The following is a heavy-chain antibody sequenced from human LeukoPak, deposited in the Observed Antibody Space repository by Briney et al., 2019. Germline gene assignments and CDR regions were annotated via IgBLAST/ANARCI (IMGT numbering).Heavy chain of an antibody. CDR1: GYTCTSYG. Sequence: ASVKVSCKASGYTCTSYGSSWVRQAPGQPLEWMGWMSAYNFYTNYAQKLKGRVTMTTDTSTSTAYMELRSLRSDDTAVYYCARAFLRVVVPAVCDYWGQGTLVTVSS. J-gene: IGHJ4*02. CDR3: ARAFLRVVVPAVCDY. CDR2: MSAYNFYT. V-gene: IGHV1-18*01. D-gene: IGHD2-2*01.